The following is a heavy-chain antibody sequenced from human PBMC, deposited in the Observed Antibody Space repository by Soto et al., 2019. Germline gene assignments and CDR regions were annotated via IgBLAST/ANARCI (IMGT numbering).Heavy chain of an antibody. Sequence: QVQLQQWGAGLLKPSETLSLTCAVYGGSFSGYYWTWIRQPPGPGLEWIGEINHSGRTNYNPSLKSRVTRSVDTSKDQFSLKLTCVTAADTAVYYWARDKITGLFDYWGQGTLVTVSS. CDR2: INHSGRT. J-gene: IGHJ4*02. CDR1: GGSFSGYY. CDR3: ARDKITGLFDY. V-gene: IGHV4-34*01. D-gene: IGHD2-8*02.